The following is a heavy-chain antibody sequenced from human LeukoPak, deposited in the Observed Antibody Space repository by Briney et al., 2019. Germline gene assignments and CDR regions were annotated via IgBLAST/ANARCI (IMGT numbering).Heavy chain of an antibody. CDR3: AKGGGFYGDYPPFDY. J-gene: IGHJ4*02. CDR2: ISGSGGST. D-gene: IGHD4-17*01. Sequence: GGSLRLSCAASGFTFNNYAMSWVRQPPGRGLEWVSLISGSGGSTYYADSVKGRFTISRDNSKNTLYLQMNSLRAEDTAVYYCAKGGGFYGDYPPFDYWGQGTLVTVSS. V-gene: IGHV3-23*01. CDR1: GFTFNNYA.